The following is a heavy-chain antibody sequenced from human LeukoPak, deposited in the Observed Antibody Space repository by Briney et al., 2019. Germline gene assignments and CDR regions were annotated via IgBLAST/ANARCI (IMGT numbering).Heavy chain of an antibody. J-gene: IGHJ6*02. D-gene: IGHD3-22*01. CDR2: IYRGGST. CDR1: GFTVSSNY. Sequence: GGPLRLSCAPSGFTVSSNYMSWVRQAPGKGLEWVSIIYRGGSTYYADSVKGRFTISRDNSKNTLYLQMNSLRAEDTAVYYCARTDDSSGYPFYYYGMDVWGQGTTVTVSS. CDR3: ARTDDSSGYPFYYYGMDV. V-gene: IGHV3-53*01.